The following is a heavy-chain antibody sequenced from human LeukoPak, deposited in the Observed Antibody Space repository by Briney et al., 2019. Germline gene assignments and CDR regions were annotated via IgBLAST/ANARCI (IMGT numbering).Heavy chain of an antibody. CDR1: GGSFSGYY. D-gene: IGHD1-26*01. V-gene: IGHV4-34*01. J-gene: IGHJ4*02. CDR3: ARLGATDY. Sequence: SETLSLTCAVYGGSFSGYYWSWIRQPPGKGLEWIGEINHSGSTNYNPSLKSRVTISVDTSKNQFSLKLSSVTAADTAVYYCARLGATDYWGRGTLVTVSS. CDR2: INHSGST.